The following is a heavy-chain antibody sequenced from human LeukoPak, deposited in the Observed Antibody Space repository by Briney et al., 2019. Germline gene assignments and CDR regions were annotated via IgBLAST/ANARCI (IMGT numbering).Heavy chain of an antibody. D-gene: IGHD2-15*01. Sequence: TSETLSLTCAVYGGSFSGYYWSWIRQPPGKGLEWIGEINHSGSTNYNPSLKSRVTISVDTSKNQFSLKLTSVTAADTAVYYCARRWYHAYCDYWGQGSLVTVSS. CDR3: ARRWYHAYCDY. CDR1: GGSFSGYY. J-gene: IGHJ4*02. V-gene: IGHV4-34*01. CDR2: INHSGST.